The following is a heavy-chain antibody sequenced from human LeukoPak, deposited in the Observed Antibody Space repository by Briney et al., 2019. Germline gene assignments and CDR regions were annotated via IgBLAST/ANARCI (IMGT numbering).Heavy chain of an antibody. Sequence: GGSPRPSCAASGFTFSSYWMSWVRQAPGKGLEWVANIKQDGSEKYYVDSVKGRFTISRDNAKNSLYLQMNSLRAEDTAVYYCARDHSNYDSSGYYFSHYYYYYMDVWGKGTTVTVSS. CDR2: IKQDGSEK. D-gene: IGHD3-22*01. V-gene: IGHV3-7*01. CDR3: ARDHSNYDSSGYYFSHYYYYYMDV. CDR1: GFTFSSYW. J-gene: IGHJ6*03.